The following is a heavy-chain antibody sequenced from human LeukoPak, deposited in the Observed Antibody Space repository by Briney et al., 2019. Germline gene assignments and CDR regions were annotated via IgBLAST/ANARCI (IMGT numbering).Heavy chain of an antibody. V-gene: IGHV4-59*01. CDR1: GASISSSY. CDR3: VRGNYDNRGYSNAFDI. Sequence: SGTLSLTCTVSGASISSSYWSWVRQPPGKRLEWIGFIYYSGNTNSNPSLKSRVTISVDTSKNQFSLKLTSVTAADTAVYYCVRGNYDNRGYSNAFDIWGQGAMVTVSS. J-gene: IGHJ3*02. D-gene: IGHD3-22*01. CDR2: IYYSGNT.